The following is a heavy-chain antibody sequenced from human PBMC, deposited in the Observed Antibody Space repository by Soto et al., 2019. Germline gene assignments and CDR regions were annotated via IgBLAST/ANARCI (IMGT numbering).Heavy chain of an antibody. CDR3: ARGRSRDGYNWPYYFDY. Sequence: SETLSLTCTVSGGSISSYYWSWIRQPPGKGLEWIGYIYYSGSTNYNPSLKSRVTISVDTSKNQFSLKLSSVTAADTAVYYCARGRSRDGYNWPYYFDYWGQGTLVTVSS. J-gene: IGHJ4*02. V-gene: IGHV4-59*01. CDR2: IYYSGST. D-gene: IGHD5-12*01. CDR1: GGSISSYY.